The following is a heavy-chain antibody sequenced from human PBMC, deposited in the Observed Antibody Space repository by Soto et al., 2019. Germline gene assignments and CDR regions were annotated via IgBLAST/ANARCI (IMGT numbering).Heavy chain of an antibody. V-gene: IGHV1-46*03. CDR2: INPSGGST. CDR1: GYTFTSYY. J-gene: IGHJ5*02. D-gene: IGHD6-19*01. CDR3: ARDWGSGWSWFDP. Sequence: QVQLVQSGAEVKKPGASVKVSCKASGYTFTSYYMHWVRQAPGQGLEWMGIINPSGGSTSYAQKCQGRVTMTRDTSTSTVYMELSSLRSEDTAVYYCARDWGSGWSWFDPWGQGTLVTVSS.